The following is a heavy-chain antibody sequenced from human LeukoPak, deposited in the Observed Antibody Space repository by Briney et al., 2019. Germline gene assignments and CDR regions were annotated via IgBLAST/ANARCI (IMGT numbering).Heavy chain of an antibody. J-gene: IGHJ5*02. CDR2: IYYSGST. CDR1: GGSISSSSYY. V-gene: IGHV4-39*06. CDR3: ARGRGIVAAGTSWFDP. D-gene: IGHD6-13*01. Sequence: SETLSLTCTVSGGSISSSSYYWGWIRQPPGKGLEWIGSIYYSGSTYYNPSFKSRATISVDTSKNQFPLKLSSVTAADTAVYYCARGRGIVAAGTSWFDPWGQGTLVTVSS.